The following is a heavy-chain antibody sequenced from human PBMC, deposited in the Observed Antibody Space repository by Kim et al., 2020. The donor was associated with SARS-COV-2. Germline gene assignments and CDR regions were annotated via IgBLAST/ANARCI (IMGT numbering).Heavy chain of an antibody. V-gene: IGHV3-11*01. CDR3: AREKRPGYCSSTSCYDDDAFDI. CDR1: GFTFSDYY. Sequence: GGSLRLSCAASGFTFSDYYMSWIRQAPGKGLEWVSYISSSGSTIYYADSVKGRFTISRDNAKNSLYLQMNSLRAEDTAVYYCAREKRPGYCSSTSCYDDDAFDIWGQGTMVTVSS. CDR2: ISSSGSTI. D-gene: IGHD2-2*01. J-gene: IGHJ3*02.